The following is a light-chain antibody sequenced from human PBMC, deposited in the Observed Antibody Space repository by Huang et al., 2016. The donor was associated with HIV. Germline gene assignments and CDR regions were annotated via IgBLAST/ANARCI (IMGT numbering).Light chain of an antibody. CDR2: GAS. J-gene: IGKJ5*01. CDR3: QQYGNSPAIT. V-gene: IGKV3-20*01. CDR1: QSVSSSY. Sequence: ELVLTQSPGTLSLSPGERAILSCWASQSVSSSYLAWYQQKPGQAPRLLIYGASSRATGIPDRCSGSGSGTDFTLTISRLEPEDFAVYYCQQYGNSPAITFGQGTRLEIK.